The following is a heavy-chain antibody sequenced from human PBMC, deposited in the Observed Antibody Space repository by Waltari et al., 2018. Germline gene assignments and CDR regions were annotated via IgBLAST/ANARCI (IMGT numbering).Heavy chain of an antibody. Sequence: QVQLQQWGAGLLKPSETLSLTCAVYGGSFSGYYWSWIRQPPGKGLEWIGEINHSGSTNYNPSLKSRVTISVDTSKNQFSLKLSSVTAADTAVYYCARDHDYGDYSSYWYFDLWGRGTLVTVSS. CDR2: INHSGST. J-gene: IGHJ2*01. CDR3: ARDHDYGDYSSYWYFDL. CDR1: GGSFSGYY. V-gene: IGHV4-34*01. D-gene: IGHD4-17*01.